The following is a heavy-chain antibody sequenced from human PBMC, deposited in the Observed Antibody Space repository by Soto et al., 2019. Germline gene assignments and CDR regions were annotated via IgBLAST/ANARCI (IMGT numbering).Heavy chain of an antibody. CDR1: GYSFTDYW. J-gene: IGHJ6*02. D-gene: IGHD5-12*01. Sequence: ESLKISCKASGYSFTDYWMGWVRQMPGNGLEWLGIIHPRDSDVRYNSSLKGQVTMSADKSISTAYLQWSSLKASDSAKYFCGRVSVDGDDMDVWGQGTTVTVSS. CDR3: GRVSVDGDDMDV. CDR2: IHPRDSDV. V-gene: IGHV5-51*01.